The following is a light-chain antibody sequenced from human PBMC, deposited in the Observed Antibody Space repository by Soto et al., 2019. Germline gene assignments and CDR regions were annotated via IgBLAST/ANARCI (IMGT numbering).Light chain of an antibody. CDR2: DAS. Sequence: ELVMTQSPATLSVSPGERATLSCRASRTLGSNVAWYQQKPGQAPRLLIYDASTTASGAPARFSGGRSGTEFTLTISSLQSEDCAIYYCQHYNTWPLSFGGGTKVEI. J-gene: IGKJ4*01. V-gene: IGKV3-15*01. CDR3: QHYNTWPLS. CDR1: RTLGSN.